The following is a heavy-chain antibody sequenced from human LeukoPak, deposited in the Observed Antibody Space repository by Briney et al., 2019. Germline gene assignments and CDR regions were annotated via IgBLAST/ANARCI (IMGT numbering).Heavy chain of an antibody. J-gene: IGHJ4*02. CDR2: VSNDGSSQ. D-gene: IGHD5-12*01. CDR3: ARPRIVATSYFDY. Sequence: PGGSLRLSCAASGFTFSSYAMYWVRQAPGKGLEWVAIVSNDGSSQLYADSVKGRFTISRDNSKNTLYLQMNTLRADDTAVYYCARPRIVATSYFDYWGQGTLVTVSS. CDR1: GFTFSSYA. V-gene: IGHV3-30*04.